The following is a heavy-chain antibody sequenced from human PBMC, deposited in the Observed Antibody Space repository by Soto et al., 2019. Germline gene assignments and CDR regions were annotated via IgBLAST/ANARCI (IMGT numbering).Heavy chain of an antibody. CDR1: GYTLTKFG. CDR3: AREYCTSISCYGHDY. D-gene: IGHD2-2*01. CDR2: ISTYNGDR. J-gene: IGHJ4*02. Sequence: SVKLSCKASGYTLTKFGMSWVRQAPGQGLEWMGWISTYNGDRKYAQNLQGRVTMITDTSTGTAYMELRSLTSDDTAVYYCAREYCTSISCYGHDYWGQGTLVTVSS. V-gene: IGHV1-18*04.